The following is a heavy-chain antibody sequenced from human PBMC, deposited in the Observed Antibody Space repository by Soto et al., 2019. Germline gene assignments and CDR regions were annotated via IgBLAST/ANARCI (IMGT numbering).Heavy chain of an antibody. CDR1: GFTFSSYA. CDR2: ISGSGGST. J-gene: IGHJ4*02. Sequence: PVGSLRLSCAASGFTFSSYAMSWVRQAPGKGLEWVSAISGSGGSTYYADSVKGRFTISRDNSKNTLYLQMNSLRAEDTAVYYCAKSSGFDWLSDYWGQGTLVTVSS. CDR3: AKSSGFDWLSDY. D-gene: IGHD3-9*01. V-gene: IGHV3-23*01.